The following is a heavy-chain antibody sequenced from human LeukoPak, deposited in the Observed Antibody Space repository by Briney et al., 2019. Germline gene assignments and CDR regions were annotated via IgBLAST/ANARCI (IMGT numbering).Heavy chain of an antibody. CDR2: LNPSGGSS. J-gene: IGHJ6*02. CDR1: GYTVTSYY. D-gene: IGHD5-24*01. Sequence: GASVKVSCKASGYTVTSYYMHWVRQAPGQGLEWMAILNPSGGSSNYAQKFQGRATLTRATSTGTVYMELSSLRSEDTAVYYCASVYKHGMDVWGQGTTAIVSS. V-gene: IGHV1-46*01. CDR3: ASVYKHGMDV.